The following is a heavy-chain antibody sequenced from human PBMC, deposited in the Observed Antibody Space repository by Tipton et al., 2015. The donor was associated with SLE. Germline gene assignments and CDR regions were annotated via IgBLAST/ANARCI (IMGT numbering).Heavy chain of an antibody. J-gene: IGHJ5*02. CDR3: ARKGASWYNDNWFDP. CDR1: GYSISSGYY. V-gene: IGHV4-38-2*02. Sequence: TLSLTCIVSGYSISSGYYWGWIRQPPGKGLEWIGSLYHSGSTYYNPSLKNRGTISRDTSKNQISLKLTSVTPADTAVYFCARKGASWYNDNWFDPWGQGTLVTVSS. CDR2: LYHSGST. D-gene: IGHD6-13*01.